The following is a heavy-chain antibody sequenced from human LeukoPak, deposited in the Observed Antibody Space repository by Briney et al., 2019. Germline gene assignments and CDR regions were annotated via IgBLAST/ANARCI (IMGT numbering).Heavy chain of an antibody. Sequence: KPSETLSLTCTVSGGSISSSSYYWGWIRQPPGKGLEWIGSIYYSGSTYYNPSLKSRVTISVDTSKNQFSLKLSSVTAADTAVYYCARHTGYCSGGSCYLFVFDYWGQGTLVTVSS. CDR2: IYYSGST. CDR3: ARHTGYCSGGSCYLFVFDY. J-gene: IGHJ4*02. CDR1: GGSISSSSYY. V-gene: IGHV4-39*01. D-gene: IGHD2-15*01.